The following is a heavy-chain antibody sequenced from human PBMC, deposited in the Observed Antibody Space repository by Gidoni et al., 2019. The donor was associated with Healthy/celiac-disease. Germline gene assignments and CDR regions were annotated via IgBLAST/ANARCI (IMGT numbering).Heavy chain of an antibody. J-gene: IGHJ2*01. Sequence: QVQLQQWGAGLLKPSETLSLTCAVYGGSFSGYSWSWIRQPPGKGLEWSGEINHSGSTNYNPSLKSRVTISVDTSKNQFSLKLSSVTAADTAVYYCARGGGWLRYPWYFDLWGRGTLVTVSS. D-gene: IGHD5-12*01. CDR3: ARGGGWLRYPWYFDL. CDR2: INHSGST. V-gene: IGHV4-34*01. CDR1: GGSFSGYS.